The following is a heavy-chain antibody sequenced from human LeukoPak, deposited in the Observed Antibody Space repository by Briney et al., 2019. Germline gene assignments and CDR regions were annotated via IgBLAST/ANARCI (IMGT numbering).Heavy chain of an antibody. V-gene: IGHV1-69*04. J-gene: IGHJ5*02. CDR2: IIPILGIA. Sequence: SVKVSCKASGGTFSSYTISWVRQAPGQGLEWMGRIIPILGIANYAQKFQGRVTITADKSTSTAYMELSSLRSEDMAVYYCARDLNDFWSGNNWFDPWGQGTLVTVSS. CDR1: GGTFSSYT. D-gene: IGHD3-3*01. CDR3: ARDLNDFWSGNNWFDP.